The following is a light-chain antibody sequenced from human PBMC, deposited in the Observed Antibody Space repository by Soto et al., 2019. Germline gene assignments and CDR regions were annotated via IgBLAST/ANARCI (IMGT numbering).Light chain of an antibody. CDR1: SSDVGGYNY. V-gene: IGLV2-14*01. CDR3: SSFSSSSTPYV. Sequence: QSVLTQPASVSGSPGQSITISCTGTSSDVGGYNYVSWYQQHPGTAPKLMIFEVNGRPSGVSDRFSGSKSGNTASLTISGLQPEDEADYYCSSFSSSSTPYVFGTGTKVTVL. CDR2: EVN. J-gene: IGLJ1*01.